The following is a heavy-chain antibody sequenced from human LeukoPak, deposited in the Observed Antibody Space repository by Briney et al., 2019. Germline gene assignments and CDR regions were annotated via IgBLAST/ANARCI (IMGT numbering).Heavy chain of an antibody. Sequence: GGSLRLSCAASGFTFSSYSMNWVRQAPGKGLEWVSYISSHSSTIYYADSVKGRFTISRDNAKNSLYLQMNSPRAEDTAVYYCAKDGGGYYPSYYYYMDVWGKGTTVTISS. CDR2: ISSHSSTI. V-gene: IGHV3-48*01. J-gene: IGHJ6*03. D-gene: IGHD3-22*01. CDR1: GFTFSSYS. CDR3: AKDGGGYYPSYYYYMDV.